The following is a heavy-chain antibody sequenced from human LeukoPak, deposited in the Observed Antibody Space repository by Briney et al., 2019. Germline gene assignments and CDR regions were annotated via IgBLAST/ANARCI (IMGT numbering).Heavy chain of an antibody. Sequence: GGSLRLSCAASGFTVRSNYMNWVRQAPGKGPEWVSVIYSGGSTYYADSVKGRFTISRDNSKNTLYLQMNSLRAEDTAVYYCARGHYYYYYYGMDVWGQGTTVTVSS. CDR2: IYSGGST. CDR1: GFTVRSNY. CDR3: ARGHYYYYYYGMDV. V-gene: IGHV3-66*01. J-gene: IGHJ6*02.